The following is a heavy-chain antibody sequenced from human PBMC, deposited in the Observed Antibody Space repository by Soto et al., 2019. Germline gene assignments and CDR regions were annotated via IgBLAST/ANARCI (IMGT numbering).Heavy chain of an antibody. Sequence: SVKVSCKASGGTFSSYAISWVRQAPGQGLEWMGGIIPIFGTANYAQKFQGRVTITGDESTSTAYMELSSLRSEDTAVYYCARSFRAYYYGMDVWGQGTTVTVSS. CDR1: GGTFSSYA. CDR2: IIPIFGTA. CDR3: ARSFRAYYYGMDV. D-gene: IGHD3-16*01. V-gene: IGHV1-69*13. J-gene: IGHJ6*02.